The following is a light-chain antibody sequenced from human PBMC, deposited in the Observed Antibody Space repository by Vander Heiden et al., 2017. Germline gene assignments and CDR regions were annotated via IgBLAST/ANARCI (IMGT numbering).Light chain of an antibody. J-gene: IGKJ2*01. CDR3: QQDNSWPYT. CDR1: QSVGIN. Sequence: EIVMTQSPVALSVSPGERATISCRASQSVGINLAWYQQKPGQAPRLLIHGALTRATGIPAKFSGSGSGTEFTLTISSLQSEDFAVYYCQQDNSWPYTFGQGTKLEIK. CDR2: GAL. V-gene: IGKV3-15*01.